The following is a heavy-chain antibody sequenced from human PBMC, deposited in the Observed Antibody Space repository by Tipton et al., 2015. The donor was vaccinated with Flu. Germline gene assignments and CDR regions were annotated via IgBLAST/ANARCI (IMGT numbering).Heavy chain of an antibody. CDR3: ARGPGRDIAVRGWFDP. J-gene: IGHJ5*02. Sequence: QLVQSGAEVKKPGASVKVSCETSGYTFTSYDINWVRQATGQGLEWMGWMNPNSGNTGYAQKFQGRVSMTRNTSISTAYMELNSLTSDDTAVYYCARGPGRDIAVRGWFDPWGQGTLVTVSS. V-gene: IGHV1-8*01. D-gene: IGHD6-6*01. CDR2: MNPNSGNT. CDR1: GYTFTSYD.